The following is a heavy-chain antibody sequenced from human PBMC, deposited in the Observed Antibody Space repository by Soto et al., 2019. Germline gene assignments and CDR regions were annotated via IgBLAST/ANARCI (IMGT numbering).Heavy chain of an antibody. CDR3: ASYGSGSYYNSGIDWDTIDY. CDR2: IYYSGST. Sequence: QLQLQESGPGLVKPSETLSLTCTVSGGSISSSSYYWGWIRQPPGKGLEWIGSIYYSGSTYYNPSLKSRVTLSVDTSKNQFSLKLSSVTAADTAVYYCASYGSGSYYNSGIDWDTIDYWGQGTLVTVSS. V-gene: IGHV4-39*01. J-gene: IGHJ4*02. D-gene: IGHD3-10*01. CDR1: GGSISSSSYY.